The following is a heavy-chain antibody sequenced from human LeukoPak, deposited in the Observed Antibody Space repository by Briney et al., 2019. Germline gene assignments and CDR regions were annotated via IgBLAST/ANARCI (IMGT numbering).Heavy chain of an antibody. CDR1: GNTFIGYY. CDR3: AAPILHHTYFFDY. D-gene: IGHD3-3*01. CDR2: INPNSGGT. J-gene: IGHJ4*02. Sequence: ASVKVSCKASGNTFIGYYMHWVRQAPGQGLEWMGWINPNSGGTKYAQKFQGRVTMTRDTSINTAYMELSSLRSDDTAVYYCAAPILHHTYFFDYWGQGTQVTVSS. V-gene: IGHV1-2*02.